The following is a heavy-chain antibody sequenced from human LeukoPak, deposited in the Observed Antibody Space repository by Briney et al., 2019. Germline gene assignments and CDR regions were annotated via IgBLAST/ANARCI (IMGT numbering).Heavy chain of an antibody. CDR2: ISGSGGST. CDR1: GFTFSSYA. CDR3: AKTSNYGSGSYRIGYYFDY. D-gene: IGHD3-10*01. J-gene: IGHJ4*02. Sequence: PGGSLRLSCAASGFTFSSYAMSWVRQAPGKGLEWVSAISGSGGSTYYADSVKGRFTISRDNSKNTLYLQMSSLRAEDTAVYYCAKTSNYGSGSYRIGYYFDYWGQGTLVTVSS. V-gene: IGHV3-23*01.